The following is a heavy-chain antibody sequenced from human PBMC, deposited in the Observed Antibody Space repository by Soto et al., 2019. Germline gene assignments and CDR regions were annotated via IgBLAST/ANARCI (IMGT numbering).Heavy chain of an antibody. CDR2: XNXXXNAX. CDR3: VAIIFGSKD. J-gene: IGHJ4*02. D-gene: IGHD3-3*02. Sequence: XXSLRLSCAASGFSFSSYSMNWVRQAPGXXXXXXXXXNXXXNAXXYGXXXXXXXKXXXDXXXNLVYLKMRRLREEDTAVYYCVAIIFGSKDWGQGTLVNVSS. V-gene: IGHV3-48*02. CDR1: GFSFSSYS.